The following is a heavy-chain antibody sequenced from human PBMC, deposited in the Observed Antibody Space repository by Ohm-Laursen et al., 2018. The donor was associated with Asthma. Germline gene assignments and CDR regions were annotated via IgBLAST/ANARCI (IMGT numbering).Heavy chain of an antibody. V-gene: IGHV3-23*01. D-gene: IGHD6-13*01. CDR1: GFTFRVHA. J-gene: IGHJ4*02. Sequence: GSLRLSCTASGFTFRVHAMSWVRQAPGKGLEWVSTISGNSGITYYADSVKGRLTISRDNSQNTLYLHMDSLSAEDTAVYYCAKDRSGTWYGFDYWGQGTLVTVSS. CDR3: AKDRSGTWYGFDY. CDR2: ISGNSGIT.